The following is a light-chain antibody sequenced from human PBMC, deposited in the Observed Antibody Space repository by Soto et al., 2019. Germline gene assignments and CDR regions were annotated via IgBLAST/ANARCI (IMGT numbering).Light chain of an antibody. Sequence: SVSLVELGNLSCRASQSVSRNLAWSQQKPGQAPRLLIYGASTRATGTPARFSVSGSGTEFTLTISSLQSEDFAVYCCQQDKNRTPPFGQGTKVAIK. CDR1: QSVSRN. CDR2: GAS. V-gene: IGKV3-15*01. CDR3: QQDKNRTPP. J-gene: IGKJ1*01.